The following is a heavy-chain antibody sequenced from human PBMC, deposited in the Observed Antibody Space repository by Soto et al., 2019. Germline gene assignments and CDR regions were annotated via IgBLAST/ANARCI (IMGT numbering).Heavy chain of an antibody. CDR1: GGTFSSYA. Sequence: SVKVSCKASGGTFSSYAISWVRQAPGQGLEWMGGIIPIFGTANYAQKFQGRVTITADESTSTAYMELSSLRSEDTAVYYCARDREYSGYDSGYNWFDPWGQGTLVTVSS. J-gene: IGHJ5*02. CDR3: ARDREYSGYDSGYNWFDP. D-gene: IGHD5-12*01. CDR2: IIPIFGTA. V-gene: IGHV1-69*13.